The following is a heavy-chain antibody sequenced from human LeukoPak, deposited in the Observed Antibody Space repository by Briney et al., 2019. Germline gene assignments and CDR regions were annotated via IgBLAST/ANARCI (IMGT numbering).Heavy chain of an antibody. CDR3: ARVVDTAMVTGYFYFDY. CDR2: IIPIFGTA. V-gene: IGHV1-69*05. J-gene: IGHJ4*02. D-gene: IGHD5-18*01. Sequence: VKVSCKASGGTFSSYAISWVRQAPGRGLEWMGGIIPIFGTANYAQKFQGRVTITTDESTSTAYMELSSLRSEDTAVYYCARVVDTAMVTGYFYFDYWGQGTLVTVSS. CDR1: GGTFSSYA.